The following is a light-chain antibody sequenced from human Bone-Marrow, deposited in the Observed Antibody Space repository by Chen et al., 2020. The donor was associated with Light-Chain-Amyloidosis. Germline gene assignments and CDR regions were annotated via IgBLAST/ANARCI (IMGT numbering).Light chain of an antibody. CDR1: NSNIGINY. J-gene: IGLJ3*02. CDR3: ATWDSSLTVWM. Sequence: QSVLTQPPSVSAAPGQKVTISCSGSNSNIGINYVSWYQQLPGTSPKLLIYENNQRPSEFPARFSGCKSGTSATLGVAGLQTGDEADYYCATWDSSLTVWMFGGGTKLTVL. CDR2: ENN. V-gene: IGLV1-51*02.